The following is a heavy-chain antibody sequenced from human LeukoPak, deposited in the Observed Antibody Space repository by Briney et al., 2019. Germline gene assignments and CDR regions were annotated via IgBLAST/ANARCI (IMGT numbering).Heavy chain of an antibody. J-gene: IGHJ5*02. Sequence: SETLSLTCTVSGGSISSGDYYWTWIRQPPGTGLEWIGYIYYSGSTYYSPSLKSRVSVSVDTSKNQFSLRLSSVTAADTAVYYCASSGWYGNWFDPWGQGTLVTVSS. CDR2: IYYSGST. CDR1: GGSISSGDYY. V-gene: IGHV4-30-4*02. CDR3: ASSGWYGNWFDP. D-gene: IGHD6-19*01.